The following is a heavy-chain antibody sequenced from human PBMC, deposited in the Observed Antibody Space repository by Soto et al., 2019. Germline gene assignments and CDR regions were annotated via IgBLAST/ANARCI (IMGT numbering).Heavy chain of an antibody. CDR3: ARECTFGHRCVDY. J-gene: IGHJ4*02. V-gene: IGHV3-7*01. CDR2: TKQDGSEK. Sequence: HPGGSLRLSCAASGFTLSSYLMSWVRQAPGKGLEWVANTKQDGSEKSYVASVKGRFTVSRDNAKNSLYLQMNSLRAEDTAVYYCARECTFGHRCVDYWGQGTPVTVSS. D-gene: IGHD3-16*01. CDR1: GFTLSSYL.